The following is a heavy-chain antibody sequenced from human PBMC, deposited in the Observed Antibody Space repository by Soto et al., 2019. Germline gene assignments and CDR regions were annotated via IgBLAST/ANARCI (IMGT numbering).Heavy chain of an antibody. Sequence: QVQLVESGGGVVQPGRSLRLSCAASGFTFSNYGMHWVRQAPGKGLEWVAIISYDESNKYYADSVKGRLTISRDNSKNTPYLQMNSLRPEDTAVYYCAKDLLSVWGQGTLVTVSS. CDR3: AKDLLSV. CDR1: GFTFSNYG. J-gene: IGHJ4*02. CDR2: ISYDESNK. V-gene: IGHV3-30*18.